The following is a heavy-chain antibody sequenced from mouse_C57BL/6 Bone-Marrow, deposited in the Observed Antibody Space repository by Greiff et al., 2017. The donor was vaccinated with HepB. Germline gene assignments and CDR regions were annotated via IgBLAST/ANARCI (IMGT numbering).Heavy chain of an antibody. CDR2: IDPENGDT. Sequence: EVKLVESGAELVRPGASVKLSCTASGFNIKDDYLHWVKQRPEQGLEWIGWIDPENGDTEYASKFQGKATITADTSSNTAYLQLSSLTSEDTAVYYCKHYGSRSYWYLDVWGTGTTVTVAS. V-gene: IGHV14-4*01. J-gene: IGHJ1*03. CDR1: GFNIKDDY. CDR3: KHYGSRSYWYLDV. D-gene: IGHD1-1*01.